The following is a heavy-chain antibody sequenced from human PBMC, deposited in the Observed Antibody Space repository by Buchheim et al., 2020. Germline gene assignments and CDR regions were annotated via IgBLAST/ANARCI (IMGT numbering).Heavy chain of an antibody. CDR2: ISGSGATT. J-gene: IGHJ4*02. CDR3: AKGSRGYTNYYFDY. D-gene: IGHD4-11*01. CDR1: GFSFSGYA. Sequence: EVQLVDSGGGLVQPGESLRLSCAASGFSFSGYAMSWVRQAPGKGLEWVSSISGSGATTFNADSVKGWFTISRDNSKNMLYLQMNSLRAEDTAVYFCAKGSRGYTNYYFDYWGQGTL. V-gene: IGHV3-23*04.